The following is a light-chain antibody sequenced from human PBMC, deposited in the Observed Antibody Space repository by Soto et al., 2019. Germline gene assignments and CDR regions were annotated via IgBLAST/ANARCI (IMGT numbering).Light chain of an antibody. CDR3: QQTHIFLWT. V-gene: IGKV1-39*01. J-gene: IGKJ1*01. Sequence: IQMTQSPSSLSASVGDRVTITCRTSQTMTNYLNWYQHKPGEAPKLLIYLVSNLQSGVPSRFSGSGSGTDFTLTISSLQPEDFATYYCQQTHIFLWTFGQGTTVDI. CDR1: QTMTNY. CDR2: LVS.